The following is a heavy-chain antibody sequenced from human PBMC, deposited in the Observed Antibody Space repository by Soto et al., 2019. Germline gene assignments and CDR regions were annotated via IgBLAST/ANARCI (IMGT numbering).Heavy chain of an antibody. J-gene: IGHJ5*02. CDR2: IRSKANSYAT. CDR3: TRGGFGTWRFDP. CDR1: GFTFSDSV. Sequence: EEQLVESGGGLVQPGGSLKLSCAASGFTFSDSVMHWVRQASGKGLEWVGRIRSKANSYATSYAASVKGRFTISRDDSRNTAYLQMDSLKIEDTAVYYCTRGGFGTWRFDPWGQGTLVT. V-gene: IGHV3-73*01. D-gene: IGHD3-3*01.